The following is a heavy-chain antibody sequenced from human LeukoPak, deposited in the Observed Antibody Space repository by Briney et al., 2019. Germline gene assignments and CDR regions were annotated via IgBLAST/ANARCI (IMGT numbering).Heavy chain of an antibody. CDR3: ARDRSGPFDY. CDR2: INRNGGST. Sequence: GGSLRLSCAASGFTFDDYDMSWVRQAPGKGLELVSGINRNGGSTGYADSVKGRFTISRDNAKNSLYLQMNSLRAEDTALYYCARDRSGPFDYWGQGTLVTVSS. J-gene: IGHJ4*02. V-gene: IGHV3-20*04. CDR1: GFTFDDYD.